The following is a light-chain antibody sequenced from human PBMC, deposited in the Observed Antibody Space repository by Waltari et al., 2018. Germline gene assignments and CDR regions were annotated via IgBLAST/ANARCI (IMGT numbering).Light chain of an antibody. V-gene: IGKV1-39*01. J-gene: IGKJ1*01. Sequence: DIQMTQSPSSLSASVGDRVTITCRASQTINTYLNWYQQKPGKAPKVLIYGASSLQSGVPSRFSGSGSGTDFTLTISSLQPEDFATYYCQQSYRTPRTFGQGTRVEIK. CDR2: GAS. CDR3: QQSYRTPRT. CDR1: QTINTY.